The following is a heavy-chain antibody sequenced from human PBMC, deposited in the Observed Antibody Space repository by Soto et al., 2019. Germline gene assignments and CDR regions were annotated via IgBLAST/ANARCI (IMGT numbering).Heavy chain of an antibody. CDR1: GGSISSYY. CDR2: IYYSGST. V-gene: IGHV4-59*08. Sequence: ETLSLTCTVSGGSISSYYWSWIRQPPGKGLEWIGYIYYSGSTNYNPSLKSRVTISVDTSKNQFSLKLSSVTAADTAVYYCARHSCSSCLSVSWGQGTLVTVSS. J-gene: IGHJ5*02. CDR3: ARHSCSSCLSVS. D-gene: IGHD6-13*01.